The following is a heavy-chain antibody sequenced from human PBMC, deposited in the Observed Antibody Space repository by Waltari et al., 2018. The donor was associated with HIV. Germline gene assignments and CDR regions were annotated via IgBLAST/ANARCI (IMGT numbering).Heavy chain of an antibody. V-gene: IGHV4-31*03. CDR2: IYYRWST. CDR1: GGSISSGGYY. D-gene: IGHD3-22*01. Sequence: QVQLQESGPGLVKPSQTLSLTCTVSGGSISSGGYYWSWIRQHPGKVLVWIGYIYYRWSTDNSPTLKSRVTISVDTSKTQVSLKLSSVTDADTAVYYGARDSRDSSGYYYFDYWGQGTLVTVSS. CDR3: ARDSRDSSGYYYFDY. J-gene: IGHJ4*02.